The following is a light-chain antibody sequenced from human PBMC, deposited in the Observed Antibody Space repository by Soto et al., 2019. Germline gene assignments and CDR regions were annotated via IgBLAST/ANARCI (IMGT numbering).Light chain of an antibody. CDR2: AAS. CDR1: QSTSSY. V-gene: IGKV1-39*01. J-gene: IGKJ1*01. Sequence: DIQMTQSPSSLSASVGDRVSITCRASQSTSSYLNWYQQKPGKAPKLLIYAASSLQSGVPSRFSGSGSGTDFTLTISSLQPEDFATYYCQQSSEATWTFGQGTKVDIK. CDR3: QQSSEATWT.